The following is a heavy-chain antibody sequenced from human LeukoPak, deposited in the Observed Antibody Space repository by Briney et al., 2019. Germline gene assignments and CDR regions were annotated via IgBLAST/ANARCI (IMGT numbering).Heavy chain of an antibody. CDR1: GGSLSSYY. CDR3: ARVGIAMAGPYFDY. CDR2: IYYSGST. V-gene: IGHV4-59*01. D-gene: IGHD6-19*01. J-gene: IGHJ4*02. Sequence: SETLSLTCTVSGGSLSSYYWSWIRQPPGKGLEWIGYIYYSGSTNYNPSLKSRVTISVDTSKNQFSLKLSSVTAADTAVYYCARVGIAMAGPYFDYWGQGTLVTVSS.